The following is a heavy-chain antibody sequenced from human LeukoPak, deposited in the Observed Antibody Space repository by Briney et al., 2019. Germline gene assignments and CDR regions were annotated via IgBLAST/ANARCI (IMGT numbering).Heavy chain of an antibody. CDR3: ARDSGIAAEGDY. Sequence: ASVKVFCRASGYTFTGYYMHWVRQPPGQGLEWMGWINTNTGNPTYAQGFKDRFVFSLDTSVSTAYLQMRSLKAEDTAVYYCARDSGIAAEGDYWGQGTLVTVSS. D-gene: IGHD6-13*01. J-gene: IGHJ4*02. CDR1: GYTFTGYY. CDR2: INTNTGNP. V-gene: IGHV7-4-1*02.